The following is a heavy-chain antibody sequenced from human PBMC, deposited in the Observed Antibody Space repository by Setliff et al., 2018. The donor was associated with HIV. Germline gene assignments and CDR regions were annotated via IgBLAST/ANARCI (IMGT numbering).Heavy chain of an antibody. J-gene: IGHJ5*02. V-gene: IGHV4-39*01. D-gene: IGHD2-2*01. Sequence: SETLSLTCTVSGGSISSSSYYCGWIRQPPGKGLEWIGSIYYSGSAYYSPSLKSRVTISVDTSKNQFSLKLSSVTAADTAVYYCARRKGYCSGPSCLEFSWFDPWGQGTLVTVSS. CDR3: ARRKGYCSGPSCLEFSWFDP. CDR1: GGSISSSSYY. CDR2: IYYSGSA.